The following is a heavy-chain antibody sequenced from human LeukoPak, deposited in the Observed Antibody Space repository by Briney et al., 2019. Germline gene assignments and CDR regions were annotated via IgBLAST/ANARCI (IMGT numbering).Heavy chain of an antibody. Sequence: GGSLRLSCAASGFTFSDYAMHWVRQAPGRGLEWVAVIWYDGSNKYYADSVKGRFTISRDNSKNTLFLQMNSLRAEDTAVYYCAREDGYNYFDYWGQGTLVTVSS. CDR2: IWYDGSNK. CDR1: GFTFSDYA. J-gene: IGHJ4*02. V-gene: IGHV3-33*08. CDR3: AREDGYNYFDY. D-gene: IGHD5-24*01.